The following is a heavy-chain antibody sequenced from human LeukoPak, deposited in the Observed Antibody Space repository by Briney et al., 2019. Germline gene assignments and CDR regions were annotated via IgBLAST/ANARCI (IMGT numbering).Heavy chain of an antibody. CDR1: GFTFSSYA. J-gene: IGHJ3*02. CDR2: ISYDGSNK. V-gene: IGHV3-30-3*01. CDR3: ARAYRQLESAFDI. D-gene: IGHD6-6*01. Sequence: GGSLRLSCAASGFTFSSYAMHWVRRAPGKGLEWVAVISYDGSNKYYADSVKGRFTISRDNSKNTLYLQMNSLRAEDTAVYYCARAYRQLESAFDIWGQGTMVTVSS.